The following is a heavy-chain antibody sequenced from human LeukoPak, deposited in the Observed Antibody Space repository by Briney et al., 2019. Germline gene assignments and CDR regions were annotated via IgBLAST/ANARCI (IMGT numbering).Heavy chain of an antibody. J-gene: IGHJ4*02. CDR2: IIPILGIA. CDR1: GGTFSSYA. V-gene: IGHV1-69*04. CDR3: ARRTDGGNQEGFDY. Sequence: ASVKVSCKASGGTFSSYAISWVRQAPGQGLEWMGRIIPILGIANYAQKFQGRVTISADKSTSTAYMELSSLRSEDTAVYYCARRTDGGNQEGFDYWGQGTLVTVSS. D-gene: IGHD4-23*01.